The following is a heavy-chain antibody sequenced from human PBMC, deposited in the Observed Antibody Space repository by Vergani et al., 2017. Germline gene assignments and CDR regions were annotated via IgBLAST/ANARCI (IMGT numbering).Heavy chain of an antibody. CDR2: ISWNSGSI. D-gene: IGHD3-10*01. Sequence: EVQLVESGGGLVQPGRSLRLSCAASGFTFDGYAMHWVRQPPGKGLEWVSGISWNSGSIGYADSVKGRFTISRDHAKNSLYLQMNSLRAEDTALYYAAKLSGSYYTPPSCYFDYWGQGTLVTVSS. V-gene: IGHV3-9*01. J-gene: IGHJ4*02. CDR3: AKLSGSYYTPPSCYFDY. CDR1: GFTFDGYA.